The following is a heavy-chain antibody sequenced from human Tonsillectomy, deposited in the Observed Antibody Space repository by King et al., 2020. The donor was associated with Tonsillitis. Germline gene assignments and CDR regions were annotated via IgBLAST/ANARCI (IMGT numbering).Heavy chain of an antibody. J-gene: IGHJ4*02. V-gene: IGHV3-23*04. CDR3: AKRGYSGYDLDSSWYVWFDY. Sequence: VQLVESGGGLVQPGGSLRLSCAASGFTFSSYAMSWVRQAPGKGLEWVSAISGSGGSAYYADSVKGRFTNSRDNSKNKLYLQMNSLRAEDTAVYYCAKRGYSGYDLDSSWYVWFDYWGQGTLVTVSS. D-gene: IGHD5-12*01. CDR1: GFTFSSYA. CDR2: ISGSGGSA.